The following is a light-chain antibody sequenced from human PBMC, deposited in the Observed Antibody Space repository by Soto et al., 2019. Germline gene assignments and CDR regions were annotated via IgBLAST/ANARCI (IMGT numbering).Light chain of an antibody. Sequence: EIVLTQSPGALSLSPGERATLSCRASQSVSSSSLAWYQHKPGQAPRLLIYGASSRATGIPDRFIGSGSGTDFTLTISRLEPEDFAVYYRQQYGKSPITFGQGTRLEIK. CDR2: GAS. CDR3: QQYGKSPIT. V-gene: IGKV3-20*01. J-gene: IGKJ5*01. CDR1: QSVSSSS.